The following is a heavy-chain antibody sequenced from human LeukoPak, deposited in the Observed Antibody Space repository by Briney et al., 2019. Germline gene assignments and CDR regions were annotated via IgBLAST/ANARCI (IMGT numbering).Heavy chain of an antibody. V-gene: IGHV3-48*04. Sequence: GGSLRLSCAASGFTFSSYSMNWVRQAPGKGLEWVSYISSSISTIYYADSVKGRFTISRDNAKSSLYLQMNSLRAEDTAVYYCARVISGSYLVGFDYWGQGTLVTVSS. CDR3: ARVISGSYLVGFDY. D-gene: IGHD1-26*01. CDR2: ISSSISTI. J-gene: IGHJ4*02. CDR1: GFTFSSYS.